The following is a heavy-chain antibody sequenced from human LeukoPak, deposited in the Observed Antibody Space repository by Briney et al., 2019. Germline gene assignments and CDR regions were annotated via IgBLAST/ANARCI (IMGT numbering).Heavy chain of an antibody. J-gene: IGHJ4*02. CDR2: ISSTSSTI. V-gene: IGHV3-48*04. Sequence: GGSLRLSCAASGFTFSSYSMNWVRQAPGKGLEWVSYISSTSSTIYYTDSVKGRFTISRDNAKNSLYLQMNSLRAEDTAVYYCARIKYDFGDEYSDYWGQGALVTVSS. CDR3: ARIKYDFGDEYSDY. CDR1: GFTFSSYS. D-gene: IGHD4-17*01.